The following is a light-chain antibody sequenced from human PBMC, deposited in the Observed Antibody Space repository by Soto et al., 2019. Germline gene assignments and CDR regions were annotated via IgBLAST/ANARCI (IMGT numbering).Light chain of an antibody. Sequence: QSALTQPASVSASPGQSITISCTGSSSDINSYKFVSWYQVLPGKAPKLIIYEDDYRPPEISSRFSASKSGNTASLTISGVQLEDDSHYFCCSYTKANTWVFGGGTKLNVL. V-gene: IGLV2-14*01. CDR3: CSYTKANTWV. CDR1: SSDINSYKF. CDR2: EDD. J-gene: IGLJ3*02.